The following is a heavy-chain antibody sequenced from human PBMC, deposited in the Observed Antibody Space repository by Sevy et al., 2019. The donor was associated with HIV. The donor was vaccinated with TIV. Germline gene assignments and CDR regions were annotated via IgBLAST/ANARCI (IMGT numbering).Heavy chain of an antibody. J-gene: IGHJ4*02. Sequence: GGSLRLSCAASGFSFSSYWMHWVRQVPGKGLVWLSRINSDGTYTKYGDSAKGRFTISRDNAKNTLYLQMDSLRAEDTAVYYCARDKVEGGTMVQDNDYWGQGTQVTVSS. V-gene: IGHV3-74*03. CDR1: GFSFSSYW. CDR3: ARDKVEGGTMVQDNDY. D-gene: IGHD3-10*01. CDR2: INSDGTYT.